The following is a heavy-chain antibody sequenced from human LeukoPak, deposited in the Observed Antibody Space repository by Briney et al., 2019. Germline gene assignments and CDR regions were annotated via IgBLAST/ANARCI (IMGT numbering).Heavy chain of an antibody. V-gene: IGHV1-18*04. CDR3: ARDRKDHVDIVEEGFDY. Sequence: GASVKVSCKASGYTFTSYGIRWVRQAPGQGLEWMGWISAYNGNTNYAQKLQGRVTMTTDTSTSTAYMELRSLRSDDTAVYYCARDRKDHVDIVEEGFDYWGQGTVVTVSS. CDR2: ISAYNGNT. CDR1: GYTFTSYG. J-gene: IGHJ4*02. D-gene: IGHD5-12*01.